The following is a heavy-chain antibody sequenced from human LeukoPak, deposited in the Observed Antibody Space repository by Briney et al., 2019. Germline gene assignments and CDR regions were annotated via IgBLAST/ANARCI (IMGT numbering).Heavy chain of an antibody. D-gene: IGHD6-13*01. V-gene: IGHV1-69*13. CDR2: IIPIFGTA. CDR1: GGTFSSYA. Sequence: VASVKVSCKASGGTFSSYAIGWVRQAPGQGLEWMGGIIPIFGTANYAQKFQGRVTITADESTSTAYMELSSLRSEDTAVYYCARRARRQLVSYFDYWGQGTLVTVSS. J-gene: IGHJ4*02. CDR3: ARRARRQLVSYFDY.